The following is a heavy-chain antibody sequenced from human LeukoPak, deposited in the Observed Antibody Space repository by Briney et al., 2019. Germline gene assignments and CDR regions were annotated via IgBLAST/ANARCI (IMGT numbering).Heavy chain of an antibody. CDR1: GFTFSSYA. V-gene: IGHV3-23*01. CDR2: INGSGGST. D-gene: IGHD3-22*01. Sequence: PGGSLRLSCAASGFTFSSYAMSWVRQAPGKGLEWVSAINGSGGSTYYADSVKGRFTISRDNSKNTLYLQMNSLRAEDTAVYYCAKDLYYYDSSGYFPTHDAFDIWGQGTMVTVSS. J-gene: IGHJ3*02. CDR3: AKDLYYYDSSGYFPTHDAFDI.